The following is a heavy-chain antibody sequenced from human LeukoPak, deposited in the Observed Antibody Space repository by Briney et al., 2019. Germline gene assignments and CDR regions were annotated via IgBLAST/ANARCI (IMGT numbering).Heavy chain of an antibody. D-gene: IGHD1-26*01. V-gene: IGHV3-23*01. Sequence: GGSLRLSCAASGFTFSSYAMSWVRQAPGKGLEWVSAISGSGGSTYYADSVKGRFTISRDNSKNTLYLQMNSLRAEDTAVYYCAKDGVRATNIAYFDYWGQGTLVTVSS. CDR1: GFTFSSYA. J-gene: IGHJ4*02. CDR2: ISGSGGST. CDR3: AKDGVRATNIAYFDY.